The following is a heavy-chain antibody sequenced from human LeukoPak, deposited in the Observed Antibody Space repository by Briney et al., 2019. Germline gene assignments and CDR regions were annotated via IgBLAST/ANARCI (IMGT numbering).Heavy chain of an antibody. CDR1: GYTFTSYG. J-gene: IGHJ3*02. D-gene: IGHD6-19*01. Sequence: ASVKVSCKASGYTFTSYGISWVRQAPGQGLEWMGWISAYNGNTNYAQKLQGRVTMTTDTSTSTAYMELRSLRSDDTAVYYCASARIAVAGTGGPHDAFDIWGQGTMVTVSS. CDR3: ASARIAVAGTGGPHDAFDI. CDR2: ISAYNGNT. V-gene: IGHV1-18*01.